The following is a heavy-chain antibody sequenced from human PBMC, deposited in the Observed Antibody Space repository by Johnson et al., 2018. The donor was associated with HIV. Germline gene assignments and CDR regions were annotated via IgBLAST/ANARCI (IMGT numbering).Heavy chain of an antibody. V-gene: IGHV3-11*04. CDR1: GFTVSNNY. CDR3: ARETGIAVADTALTAFDI. J-gene: IGHJ3*02. D-gene: IGHD6-19*01. CDR2: ISSSGSTI. Sequence: QVQLVESGGDLVQPGGSLRLSCAASGFTVSNNYMSWIRQAPGKGLEWVSYISSSGSTIYYADSLKGRFTISRDNAKNTLYLQMNSLRAEDTAVYYCARETGIAVADTALTAFDIWGQGTMVTVSS.